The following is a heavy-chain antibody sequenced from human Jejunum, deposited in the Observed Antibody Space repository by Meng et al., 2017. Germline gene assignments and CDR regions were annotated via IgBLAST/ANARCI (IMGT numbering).Heavy chain of an antibody. V-gene: IGHV1-2*06. Sequence: QVQLVQSGAEEKKPGAYVTVSCKASGYSLYIHWVRLRPGEGLEWMGRINPRTGDTKSAQSFQGRVTMTRDTSTSTFSMDLSSLTTDDSAVYFCARESADGGSFDFWGQGTLVTVSS. CDR3: ARESADGGSFDF. J-gene: IGHJ4*02. CDR2: INPRTGDT. CDR1: GYSLY. D-gene: IGHD2-15*01.